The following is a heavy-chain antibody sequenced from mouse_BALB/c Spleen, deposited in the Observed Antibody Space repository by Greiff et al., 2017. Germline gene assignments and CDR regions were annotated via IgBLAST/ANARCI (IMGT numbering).Heavy chain of an antibody. D-gene: IGHD2-2*01. CDR1: GFTFSSFG. J-gene: IGHJ4*01. CDR2: ISSGSSTI. Sequence: EVKLVESGGGLVQPGGSRKLSCAASGFTFSSFGMHWVRQAPEKGLEWVAYISSGSSTIYYADTVKGRFTISRDNPKNTLFLQMTSLRSEDTAMYYCAREGYGYYAMDYWGQGTSVTVSS. V-gene: IGHV5-17*02. CDR3: AREGYGYYAMDY.